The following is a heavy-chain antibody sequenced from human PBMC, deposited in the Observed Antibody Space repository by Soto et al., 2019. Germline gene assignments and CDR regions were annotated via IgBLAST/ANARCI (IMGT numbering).Heavy chain of an antibody. Sequence: SETLSLTCAVSGYSISSSNWWGWIRQPPGKGLEWIGYIYYSGTTYYNPSLKSRVTISVDKSKNQFSLKLSSVTAADTAVYYCARVTPTRYCSGGSCYPIYYYYYGMDVWGQGTTVT. J-gene: IGHJ6*02. CDR2: IYYSGTT. CDR1: GYSISSSNW. CDR3: ARVTPTRYCSGGSCYPIYYYYYGMDV. D-gene: IGHD2-15*01. V-gene: IGHV4-28*03.